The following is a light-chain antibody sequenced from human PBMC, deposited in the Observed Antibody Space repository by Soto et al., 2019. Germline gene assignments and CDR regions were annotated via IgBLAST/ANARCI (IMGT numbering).Light chain of an antibody. J-gene: IGKJ1*01. CDR3: QQLRQ. CDR2: DST. Sequence: IMVNNTPSTLCLSPEESATLSCRASQCLSSYLAWYQQIPGQPPRLLIYDSTNRAAGIPARFSGSRSGTDCALAIPSVEPEDFAMYYGQQLRQFGQGTRVEIK. V-gene: IGKV3-11*01. CDR1: QCLSSY.